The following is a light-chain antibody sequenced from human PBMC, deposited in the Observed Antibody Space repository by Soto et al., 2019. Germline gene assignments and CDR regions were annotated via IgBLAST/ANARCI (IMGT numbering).Light chain of an antibody. CDR2: EVS. Sequence: QSVLTQPASVSGSPGQSITISCTGSSSDVGSSNLDSWYQQHHPDEAPKLIIYEVSRRPSGVSNRFSGSKSGNTASLTISGLQAEDEADYYCCSYADNNILFGGGTKVTVL. CDR3: CSYADNNIL. CDR1: SSDVGSSNL. V-gene: IGLV2-23*02. J-gene: IGLJ3*02.